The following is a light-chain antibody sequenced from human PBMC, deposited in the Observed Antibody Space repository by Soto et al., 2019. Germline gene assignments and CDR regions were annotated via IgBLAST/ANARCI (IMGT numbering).Light chain of an antibody. Sequence: DIVMTQSPDSLAVSLGERATINCKSSQSVLYSPNNKYYLAWYQQKPGQPPKLLIYWASTRESGVPDRFSGGGSGTDFTLTISSRQAEDVAVYYCQQYYSTPPYTFGQGTKLEIK. CDR2: WAS. J-gene: IGKJ2*01. V-gene: IGKV4-1*01. CDR1: QSVLYSPNNKYY. CDR3: QQYYSTPPYT.